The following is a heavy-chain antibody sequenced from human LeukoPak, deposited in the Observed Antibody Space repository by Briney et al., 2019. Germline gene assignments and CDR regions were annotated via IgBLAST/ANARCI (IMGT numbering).Heavy chain of an antibody. CDR1: GESFSSHGAS. J-gene: IGHJ4*02. CDR2: TYYRPQWYY. D-gene: IGHD5-24*01. Sequence: SQTLSLTCVISGESFSSHGASWNWLRQSPSRGLEWLGRTYYRPQWYYEYALSVKSRIIVAPDTSKNQFSLQLNSVTPEDTAVYYCVRGNYNFDYWGQGSLVTVSS. V-gene: IGHV6-1*01. CDR3: VRGNYNFDY.